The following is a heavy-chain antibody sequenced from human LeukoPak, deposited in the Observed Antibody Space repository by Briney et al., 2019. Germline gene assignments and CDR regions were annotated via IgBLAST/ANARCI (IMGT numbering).Heavy chain of an antibody. D-gene: IGHD3-16*01. CDR1: GYTFTSYD. Sequence: GASVKVSCKASGYTFTSYDINWVRQATGQGLEWMGWMNPNSGNTNYAQKLQGRVTMTTDTSTSTAYMELRSLRSDDTAVYYCARVGRLGELLGNWGQGTLVTVSS. J-gene: IGHJ4*02. V-gene: IGHV1-18*01. CDR3: ARVGRLGELLGN. CDR2: MNPNSGNT.